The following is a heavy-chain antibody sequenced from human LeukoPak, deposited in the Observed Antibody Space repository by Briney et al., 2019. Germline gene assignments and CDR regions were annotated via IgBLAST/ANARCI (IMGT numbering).Heavy chain of an antibody. CDR2: INPNSGGT. J-gene: IGHJ4*02. CDR1: GYTFTSYG. Sequence: ASVKVSCKASGYTFTSYGISWVRPPPGQGLEWMGWINPNSGGTNYAQKFQGWVTMTRDTSISTAYMELSRLRSDDTAVYYCARGKSTASIAVAGTWYYFDYWGQGTLVTVSS. V-gene: IGHV1-2*04. CDR3: ARGKSTASIAVAGTWYYFDY. D-gene: IGHD6-19*01.